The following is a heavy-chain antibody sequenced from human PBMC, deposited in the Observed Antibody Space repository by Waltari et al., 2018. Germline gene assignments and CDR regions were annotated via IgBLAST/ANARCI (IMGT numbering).Heavy chain of an antibody. V-gene: IGHV4-30-4*08. Sequence: QVQLQESGPGLVKPSQTLSLTCTVSGGSISSGHYYWSWIREPPGKGLEWLGYIYYSGSTYYNPSLKSRVTISVDTSKNQFSLKLSSVTAADTAVYYCARDGVGTTVTTGFDYWGQGTLVTVSS. CDR2: IYYSGST. D-gene: IGHD4-4*01. CDR3: ARDGVGTTVTTGFDY. CDR1: GGSISSGHYY. J-gene: IGHJ4*02.